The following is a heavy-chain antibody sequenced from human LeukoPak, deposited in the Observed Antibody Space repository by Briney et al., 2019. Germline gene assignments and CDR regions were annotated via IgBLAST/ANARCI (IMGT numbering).Heavy chain of an antibody. V-gene: IGHV3-9*01. CDR2: ISWNSGSI. Sequence: PGRSLRLSCAASGFTFDDYAMHWVRQAPGKGLEWVSGISWNSGSIGYADSVKGRFTISRDNAKNSLYLQMNSLRAEDTAVYYCARALRLDAFDIWGQGTMVTVSS. CDR1: GFTFDDYA. CDR3: ARALRLDAFDI. J-gene: IGHJ3*02.